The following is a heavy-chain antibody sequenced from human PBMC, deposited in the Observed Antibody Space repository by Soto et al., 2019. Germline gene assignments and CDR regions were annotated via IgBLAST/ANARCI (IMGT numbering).Heavy chain of an antibody. D-gene: IGHD3-3*01. CDR2: IYYSGST. CDR3: AREAYFWAGYYYYGMDV. V-gene: IGHV4-31*03. J-gene: IGHJ6*02. CDR1: GGSISSGGYY. Sequence: SETLSLTCTVSGGSISSGGYYWSWIRQHPGKGLEWIGYIYYSGSTYYNPSLKSRVTISVDTSKNQFSLKLSSVTAADTAVYYCAREAYFWAGYYYYGMDVWGQGTTVTVSS.